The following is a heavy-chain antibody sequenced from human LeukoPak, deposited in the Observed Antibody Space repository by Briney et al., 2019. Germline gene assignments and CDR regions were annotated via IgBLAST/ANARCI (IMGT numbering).Heavy chain of an antibody. CDR2: IWYDGSNK. D-gene: IGHD3-22*01. Sequence: GGSLRLSCAASGFTFSSYAMSWVRQAPGKGLEWVAVIWYDGSNKYYADSVKGRFTISRDNSKNTLYLQMNSLRAEDTAVYYCAKAQDYDSSGYLDYWGQGTLVTVSS. CDR1: GFTFSSYA. J-gene: IGHJ4*02. CDR3: AKAQDYDSSGYLDY. V-gene: IGHV3-33*06.